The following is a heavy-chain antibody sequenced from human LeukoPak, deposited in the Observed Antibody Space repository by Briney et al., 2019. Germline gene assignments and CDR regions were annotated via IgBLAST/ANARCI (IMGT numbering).Heavy chain of an antibody. D-gene: IGHD3-22*01. V-gene: IGHV3-23*01. Sequence: GGSLRLSCAASGFTFSSYGMNWVRQAPGKGLEWVSGISGSGGTTYYADSVKGRFTISRDNSKNSLSLQVSSLRAEHTAVYYCAKTNGYYSDWGQGTLVTVSS. CDR1: GFTFSSYG. J-gene: IGHJ4*02. CDR3: AKTNGYYSD. CDR2: ISGSGGTT.